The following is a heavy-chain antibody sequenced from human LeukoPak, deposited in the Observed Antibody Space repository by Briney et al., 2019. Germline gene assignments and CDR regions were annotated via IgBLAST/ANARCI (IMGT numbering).Heavy chain of an antibody. J-gene: IGHJ4*02. V-gene: IGHV3-23*01. CDR3: ARGSYGDLF. CDR2: ISGGGGST. D-gene: IGHD4-17*01. CDR1: GFTFTSYS. Sequence: GGSLRLSCAASGFTFTSYSMNWVRQAPGKGLEWVSTISGGGGSTYYADSVKGRFTISRDNSKNTLYLQMNSLRAEDTAVYYCARGSYGDLFWGQGTLVTVSS.